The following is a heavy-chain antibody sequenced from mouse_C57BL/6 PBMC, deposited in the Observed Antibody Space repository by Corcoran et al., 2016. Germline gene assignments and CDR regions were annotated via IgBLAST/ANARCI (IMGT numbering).Heavy chain of an antibody. V-gene: IGHV1-26*01. CDR2: INPNNGGT. Sequence: EVQLQQYGPELVKPGASVKISCKASGYTFTDYYMNWVKQSHGKSLEWIGDINPNNGGTSYNQKFKGKATLTVDKSSSTAYMELRSLTSEDSAVYYCARWAYGSSYWYFDVWGTGTTVTVSS. J-gene: IGHJ1*03. D-gene: IGHD1-1*01. CDR1: GYTFTDYY. CDR3: ARWAYGSSYWYFDV.